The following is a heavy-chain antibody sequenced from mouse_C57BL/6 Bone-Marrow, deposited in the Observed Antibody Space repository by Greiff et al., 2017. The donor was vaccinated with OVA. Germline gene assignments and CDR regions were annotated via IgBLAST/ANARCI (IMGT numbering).Heavy chain of an antibody. Sequence: QVQLQQPGAELVKPGASVKLSCKASGYTFTSYWMQWVKQRPGQGLEWIGEIDPSDSYTNYNQKFKGKATLTVDTSSSTAYMQLSILTSEDSAVYYCAWEVTGYFDYWGQGTTLTVSS. CDR2: IDPSDSYT. CDR1: GYTFTSYW. V-gene: IGHV1-50*01. CDR3: AWEVTGYFDY. D-gene: IGHD2-2*01. J-gene: IGHJ2*01.